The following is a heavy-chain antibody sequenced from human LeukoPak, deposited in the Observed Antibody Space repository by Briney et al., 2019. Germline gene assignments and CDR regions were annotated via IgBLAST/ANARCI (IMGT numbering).Heavy chain of an antibody. CDR1: GGSISSSSYY. J-gene: IGHJ6*03. V-gene: IGHV4-39*01. Sequence: SETLSLTCTVSGGSISSSSYYWGWIRQPPGKGLEWIGSIYYSGSTYYNPSLKSRVTISVDTSKNQFSLKLSSVTAADTAVYYCAGLKYYYMDVWGEGTTVTVSS. CDR2: IYYSGST. CDR3: AGLKYYYMDV.